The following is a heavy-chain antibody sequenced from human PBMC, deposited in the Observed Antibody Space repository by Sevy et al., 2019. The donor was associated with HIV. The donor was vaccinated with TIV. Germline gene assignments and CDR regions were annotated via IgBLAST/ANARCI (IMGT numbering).Heavy chain of an antibody. CDR2: IYTSGST. D-gene: IGHD2-15*01. CDR1: GGSISSYY. V-gene: IGHV4-4*07. Sequence: SETPSLTCTVSGGSISSYYWSWIRQPAGKGLEWIGRIYTSGSTNYNPSLKSRVTMSVDTSKNQFSLKLSSVTAADTAVYYCARAVGYCSGGSCPNFFDPWGQGTLVTVSS. J-gene: IGHJ5*02. CDR3: ARAVGYCSGGSCPNFFDP.